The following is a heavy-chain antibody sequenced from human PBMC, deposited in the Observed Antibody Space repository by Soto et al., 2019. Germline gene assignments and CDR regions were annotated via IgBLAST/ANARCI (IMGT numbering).Heavy chain of an antibody. CDR3: ARGGSYGVDY. V-gene: IGHV1-18*01. Sequence: QVQLVQSGGGVKKPGASVKVSCKTSGYSFSTYGISWVRQAPGQGLEWMGWSSVFNGNTNYARKVQDRVISSTYTSTSTAYMELGSLTSDDTAIYYCARGGSYGVDYWGQGTLVTVSS. CDR1: GYSFSTYG. D-gene: IGHD3-10*01. CDR2: SSVFNGNT. J-gene: IGHJ4*02.